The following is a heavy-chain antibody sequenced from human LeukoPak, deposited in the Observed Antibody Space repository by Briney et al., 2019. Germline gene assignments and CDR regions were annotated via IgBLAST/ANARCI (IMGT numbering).Heavy chain of an antibody. V-gene: IGHV3-21*01. Sequence: GSLRLSCAASAFTFSSYSMNWVRQAPGKGLVRVSSISSSSSYIYYADSVKGRFTISRDNAKNSLYLQMNSLRAEDTAVYYCARGGDTADAFDIWGQGTMVTVSS. CDR1: AFTFSSYS. J-gene: IGHJ3*02. CDR3: ARGGDTADAFDI. D-gene: IGHD5-18*01. CDR2: ISSSSSYI.